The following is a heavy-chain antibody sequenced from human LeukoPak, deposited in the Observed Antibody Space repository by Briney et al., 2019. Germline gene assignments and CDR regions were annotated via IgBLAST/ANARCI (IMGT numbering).Heavy chain of an antibody. CDR2: IYYSGST. CDR3: ARASITRDAFDI. V-gene: IGHV4-39*07. CDR1: GFTFSSYE. D-gene: IGHD3-10*01. J-gene: IGHJ3*02. Sequence: LRLSCAASGFTFSSYEMNWIRQPPGKGLEWIGSIYYSGSTYYNPSLKSRVTISVDTSKNQFSLKLSSVTAADTAVYYCARASITRDAFDIWGQGTMVTVSS.